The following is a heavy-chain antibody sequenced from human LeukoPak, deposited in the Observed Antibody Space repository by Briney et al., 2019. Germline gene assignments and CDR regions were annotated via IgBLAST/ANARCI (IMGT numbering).Heavy chain of an antibody. CDR2: ISYDGSNK. V-gene: IGHV3-30-3*01. D-gene: IGHD3-3*01. CDR1: GFTFSSYA. Sequence: GGSLRLSCAASGFTFSSYAMHWVRQAPGKGLEWVAVISYDGSNKYYADSVKGRFTISRDNSKNTLYLQMNSLRAEDTAVYYCARDALYDYDFWSGADCWGQGTLVTVSS. J-gene: IGHJ4*02. CDR3: ARDALYDYDFWSGADC.